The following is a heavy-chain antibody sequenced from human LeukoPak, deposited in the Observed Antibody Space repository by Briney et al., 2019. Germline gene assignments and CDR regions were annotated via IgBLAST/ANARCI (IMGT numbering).Heavy chain of an antibody. CDR1: GGSISSGGYY. Sequence: SETLSLTCTVSGGSISSGGYYWSWIRQHPGKGLEWIGYIYYSGSTYYNPSLKSRVTISVDTSKNRFSLKLSSVTAADTAVYYCASGYDILTGYLHYWGQGTLVTVSS. CDR2: IYYSGST. V-gene: IGHV4-31*03. D-gene: IGHD3-9*01. J-gene: IGHJ4*02. CDR3: ASGYDILTGYLHY.